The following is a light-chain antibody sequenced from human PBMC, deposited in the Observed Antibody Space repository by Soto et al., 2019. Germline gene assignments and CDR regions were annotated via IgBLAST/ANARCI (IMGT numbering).Light chain of an antibody. CDR1: QTISNTF. Sequence: EIVLTQSPGTLSLSLGERATLSCRASQTISNTFLAWYQQRPGQAPRLLIYGASGRAAGIPDRFSGSGSGTDFTLSISRLEPEDFAVYYCQQYGVSPTFGGGTKVEIK. J-gene: IGKJ4*01. CDR3: QQYGVSPT. CDR2: GAS. V-gene: IGKV3-20*01.